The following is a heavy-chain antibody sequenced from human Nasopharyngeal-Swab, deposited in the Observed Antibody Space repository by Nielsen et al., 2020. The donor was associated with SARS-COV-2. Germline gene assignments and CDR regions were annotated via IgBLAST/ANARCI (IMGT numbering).Heavy chain of an antibody. CDR3: ANGDYYDSSGYYC. Sequence: VRQAPGKGLEWVSGINWNSGSIGYADSVKGRFTISRDNAKNSLYLQMNSLRAEDTALYYCANGDYYDSSGYYCWGQGTLVTVSS. J-gene: IGHJ4*02. D-gene: IGHD3-22*01. CDR2: INWNSGSI. V-gene: IGHV3-9*01.